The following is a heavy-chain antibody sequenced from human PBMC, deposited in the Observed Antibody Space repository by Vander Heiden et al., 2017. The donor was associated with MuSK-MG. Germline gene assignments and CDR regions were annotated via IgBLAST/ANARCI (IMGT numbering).Heavy chain of an antibody. Sequence: QVQLQQWGAGLLKPSETLSLTCAVYGGSFSGYYWSWIRQPPGKGLEWIGEINHSGSTNYNPSLKSRVTISVDTSKNQFSLKLSSVTAADTALYYCASAVTSLYYYGMDVWGQGTTVTVSS. CDR2: INHSGST. CDR1: GGSFSGYY. CDR3: ASAVTSLYYYGMDV. V-gene: IGHV4-34*01. J-gene: IGHJ6*02. D-gene: IGHD4-17*01.